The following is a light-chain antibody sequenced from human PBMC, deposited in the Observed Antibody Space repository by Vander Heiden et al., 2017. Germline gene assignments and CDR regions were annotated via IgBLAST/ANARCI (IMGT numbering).Light chain of an antibody. J-gene: IGKJ2*01. V-gene: IGKV1-5*03. CDR2: KAS. CDR3: QQYKSYPYT. CDR1: QSVNIW. Sequence: DILMTQSPSTLSASVGDRVTITCRANQSVNIWLAWYLQKPGKAPKVLINKASSLESGVPSRFRGSGSGTEFTLTISSLQPDDFATYYCQQYKSYPYTFGQGTKLEIK.